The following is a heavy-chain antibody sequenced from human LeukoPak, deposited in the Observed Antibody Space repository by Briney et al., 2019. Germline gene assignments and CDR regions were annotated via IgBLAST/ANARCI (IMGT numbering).Heavy chain of an antibody. D-gene: IGHD3-10*01. Sequence: PSETLSLTCTVSGGSISSYYWSWIRQPAGKGLEWIGRIYTSGSPNYNPSLKSRVTMSVDTSQNQFSLKLRSMTAADTALYYCARARSATMFDYWGQGTLVTVSS. V-gene: IGHV4-4*07. CDR1: GGSISSYY. J-gene: IGHJ4*02. CDR2: IYTSGSP. CDR3: ARARSATMFDY.